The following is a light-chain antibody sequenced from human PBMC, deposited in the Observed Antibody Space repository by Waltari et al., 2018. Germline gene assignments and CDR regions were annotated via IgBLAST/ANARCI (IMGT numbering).Light chain of an antibody. CDR2: RAS. V-gene: IGKV1-6*01. Sequence: IQMTQSPSSLSASVGGTVTITCQASQDIDINLNWYQQKPGKAPKLLISRASSLQDGFPSRFSGSGSGTDFTLIITSLQPEDFATYYCQQGYSYPITFARGTKVEIK. CDR1: QDIDIN. J-gene: IGKJ4*01. CDR3: QQGYSYPIT.